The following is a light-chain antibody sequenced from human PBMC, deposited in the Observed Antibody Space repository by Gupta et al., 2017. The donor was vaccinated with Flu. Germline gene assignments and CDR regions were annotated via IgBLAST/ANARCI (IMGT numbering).Light chain of an antibody. CDR2: DAA. J-gene: IGKJ5*01. CDR3: QQRSNWPPIT. V-gene: IGKV3-11*01. Sequence: EMVLTQSTVTLSLSPGERATLSCRASQSVSSYLAWYQQQPGQAPRLLIYDAANRATGIPARFSGSGSGTAFTITISSLEPEDFAVDYCQQRSNWPPITFGQGTRLEIK. CDR1: QSVSSY.